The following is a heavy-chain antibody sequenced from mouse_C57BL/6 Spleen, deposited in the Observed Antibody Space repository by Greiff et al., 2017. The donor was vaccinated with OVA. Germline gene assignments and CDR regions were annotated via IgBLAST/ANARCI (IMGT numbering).Heavy chain of an antibody. D-gene: IGHD4-1*01. V-gene: IGHV1-52*01. CDR2: IDPSDSEP. CDR3: ARRSANWVFDY. CDR1: GYTFTSYW. J-gene: IGHJ2*01. Sequence: VQLQQPGAELVRPGSSVKLSCKASGYTFTSYWMHWVKQRPIQGLEWIGNIDPSDSEPHYNQKFKDKATLTVDKSSSTAYMQLSSLTSEDSAVYYCARRSANWVFDYWGQGTTLTVSS.